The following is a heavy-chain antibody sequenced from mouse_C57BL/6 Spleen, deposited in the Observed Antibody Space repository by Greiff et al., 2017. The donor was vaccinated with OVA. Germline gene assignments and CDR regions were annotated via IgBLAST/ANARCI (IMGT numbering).Heavy chain of an antibody. V-gene: IGHV1-69*01. Sequence: QVQLQQSGAELVMPGASVKLSCKASGYTFTSYWMHWVKQRPGQGLEWIGEIDPSDSYTNYNQKFKGKSTLTVDKSSSTAYMQLSSLTSEDSAVYDGARRRDGEGYWYFDVWGTGTTVTVSS. D-gene: IGHD2-3*01. J-gene: IGHJ1*03. CDR1: GYTFTSYW. CDR3: ARRRDGEGYWYFDV. CDR2: IDPSDSYT.